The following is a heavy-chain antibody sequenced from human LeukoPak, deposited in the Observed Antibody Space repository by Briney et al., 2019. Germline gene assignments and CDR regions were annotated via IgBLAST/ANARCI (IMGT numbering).Heavy chain of an antibody. CDR2: INHSGST. CDR3: ARRPRYSSGWYGGRGGYYYYGMDV. J-gene: IGHJ6*02. CDR1: GGSFSGYY. D-gene: IGHD6-19*01. V-gene: IGHV4-34*01. Sequence: PSETLSLTCAVYGGSFSGYYWSWLRQPPGKGLEWIGEINHSGSTNYNPSLKSRVTISVDTSKNRFSLKLSSVTAADTAVYYCARRPRYSSGWYGGRGGYYYYGMDVWGQGTTVTVSS.